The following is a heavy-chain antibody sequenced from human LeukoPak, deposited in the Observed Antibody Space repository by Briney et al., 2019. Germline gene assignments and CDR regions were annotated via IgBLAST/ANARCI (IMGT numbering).Heavy chain of an antibody. J-gene: IGHJ4*02. Sequence: ASVKVSCKASGYTFTGYYIHWVRQAPGQGLEWMGRINPNSGGTNYAQSFQGRVTMTRDTSISTAYMELSRLRSDDTAVYYCARGFVTMVRGVLKGTSPPAYWGQGTLVTVSS. CDR3: ARGFVTMVRGVLKGTSPPAY. CDR2: INPNSGGT. CDR1: GYTFTGYY. D-gene: IGHD3-10*01. V-gene: IGHV1-2*06.